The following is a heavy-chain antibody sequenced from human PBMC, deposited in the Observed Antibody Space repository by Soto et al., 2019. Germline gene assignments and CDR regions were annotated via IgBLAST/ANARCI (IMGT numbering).Heavy chain of an antibody. Sequence: GGSLRLSCAASGLTFSDYYMSWIRQAPGKGLDWVSYITSSGSYTKYADSVQGRFTISRDNAKNSLYLQMNSLRAEDTAVYYCARDGLYYYDSSGSGDAFDIWGQGTMVTVSS. CDR3: ARDGLYYYDSSGSGDAFDI. J-gene: IGHJ3*02. CDR1: GLTFSDYY. CDR2: ITSSGSYT. V-gene: IGHV3-11*06. D-gene: IGHD3-22*01.